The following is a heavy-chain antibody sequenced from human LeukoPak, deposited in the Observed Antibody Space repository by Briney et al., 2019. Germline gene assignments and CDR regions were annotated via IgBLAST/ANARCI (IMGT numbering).Heavy chain of an antibody. CDR2: IRSKAYGGTP. V-gene: IGHV3-49*04. J-gene: IGHJ6*02. Sequence: GGSVTLSCTASGFTFGDHAMRWVRQAPGRGREWVGFIRSKAYGGTPEYAASVKARFIIARDDSKSIAYLQMSSLTTEDTAGYYCSRGPIKLWLYSGMDVWGQGTTVIVSS. CDR3: SRGPIKLWLYSGMDV. D-gene: IGHD5-18*01. CDR1: GFTFGDHA.